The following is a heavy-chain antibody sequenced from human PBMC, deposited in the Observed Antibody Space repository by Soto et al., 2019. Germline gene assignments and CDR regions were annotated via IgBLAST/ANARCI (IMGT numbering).Heavy chain of an antibody. CDR2: IRSKANSYAT. V-gene: IGHV3-73*01. D-gene: IGHD4-17*01. CDR1: GFTFSGSA. Sequence: GGSLRLSCAASGFTFSGSAMHWVRQASGKGLEWVGRIRSKANSYATAYAASVKGRFTISRDDSKNTAYLQMNSLKTEDTAVYYCTRDHGDYYDAFDIWGQGTMVTVSS. J-gene: IGHJ3*02. CDR3: TRDHGDYYDAFDI.